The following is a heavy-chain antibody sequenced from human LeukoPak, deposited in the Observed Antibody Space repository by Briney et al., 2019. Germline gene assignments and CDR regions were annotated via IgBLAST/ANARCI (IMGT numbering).Heavy chain of an antibody. J-gene: IGHJ3*02. CDR3: ARETIRGVVTDAFDI. Sequence: PETLSLTCTVSGGSISIYSWSWIRQPPGKGLGWIGYIYYSGSTNYNPSLKSRVTISVDTSKNQFSLKLSSVTAADTAVYYCARETIRGVVTDAFDIWGQGTMVTVSS. CDR1: GGSISIYS. CDR2: IYYSGST. D-gene: IGHD3-3*01. V-gene: IGHV4-59*01.